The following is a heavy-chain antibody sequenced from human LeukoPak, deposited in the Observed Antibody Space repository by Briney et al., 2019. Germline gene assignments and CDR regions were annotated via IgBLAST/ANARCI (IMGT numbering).Heavy chain of an antibody. V-gene: IGHV3-43*02. CDR1: GFAFDDYA. CDR3: AKESGVVTAGAFDI. Sequence: GGSLRLSCAASGFAFDDYAMHWVRQAPGKGLEWVSLISGDGGSTYYADSVKGRFTISRDNSKNSLYLQMNSLRTGDTALYYCAKESGVVTAGAFDIWGQGTMVTVSS. D-gene: IGHD2-21*02. CDR2: ISGDGGST. J-gene: IGHJ3*02.